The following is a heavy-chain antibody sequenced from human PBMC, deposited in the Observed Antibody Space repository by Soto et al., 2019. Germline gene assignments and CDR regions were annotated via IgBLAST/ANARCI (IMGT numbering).Heavy chain of an antibody. D-gene: IGHD3-22*01. Sequence: GSLRLSCAASGFTFSSYAMHWVRQAPGKGLEWVAVISYDGSNKYYAASVKGRFTISRDNSKSTLYLQMNSLRAEDTAVYYCARDSSGYYSPGYWGQGTLVTVSS. V-gene: IGHV3-30-3*01. CDR1: GFTFSSYA. J-gene: IGHJ4*02. CDR2: ISYDGSNK. CDR3: ARDSSGYYSPGY.